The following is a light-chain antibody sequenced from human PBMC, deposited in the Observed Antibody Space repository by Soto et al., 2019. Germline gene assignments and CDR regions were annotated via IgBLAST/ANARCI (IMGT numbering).Light chain of an antibody. CDR1: QSVSSSF. CDR3: QQYGSSPPT. V-gene: IGKV3-20*01. CDR2: GAS. Sequence: EIVLTQSPGTLSLSPGERATLSCRASQSVSSSFLAWYQQKPGQTPRLLIYGASSRATGIPDRFSGSGSGTDLTLTISSLEPEDFAVYYCQQYGSSPPTFGQGTRLEIK. J-gene: IGKJ5*01.